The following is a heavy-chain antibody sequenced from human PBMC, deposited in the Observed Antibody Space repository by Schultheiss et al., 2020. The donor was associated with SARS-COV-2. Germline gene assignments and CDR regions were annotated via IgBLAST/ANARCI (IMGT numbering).Heavy chain of an antibody. D-gene: IGHD6-13*01. CDR2: ISGSGGST. V-gene: IGHV3-23*01. J-gene: IGHJ4*02. CDR1: GSTFRSSA. CDR3: AREHDSSSCFDY. Sequence: GGSLSLSCAASGSTFRSSAISWVRQAPGKGLEWVSAISGSGGSTYYADSVKGRFTISRDNAKNSLYLQMNSLRAEDTAVYYCAREHDSSSCFDYWGQGTRVTVAS.